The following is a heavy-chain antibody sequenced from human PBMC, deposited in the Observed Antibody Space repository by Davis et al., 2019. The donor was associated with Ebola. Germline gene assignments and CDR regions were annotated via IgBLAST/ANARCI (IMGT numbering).Heavy chain of an antibody. V-gene: IGHV1-69*04. J-gene: IGHJ4*02. CDR1: GGTFSSYA. Sequence: AASVKVSCKASGGTFSSYAISWVRQAPGQGLEWMGRIIPILGIANYAQKFQGRVTITADESTSTAYMELSSLRSEDTAVYYCARGAYSSSWYPFDYWGQGTLVTVSS. CDR3: ARGAYSSSWYPFDY. D-gene: IGHD6-13*01. CDR2: IIPILGIA.